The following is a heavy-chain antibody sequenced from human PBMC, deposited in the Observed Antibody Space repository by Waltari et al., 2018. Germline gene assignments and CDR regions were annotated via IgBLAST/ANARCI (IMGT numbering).Heavy chain of an antibody. Sequence: EVQLVESGGGFVQPGGSLRLSCAASGFTFSSYAMSWVRQAPGKGLEWVSAISGSGGSTYSAASVKGRFTISRDNSKNTLYLQMNSLRAEDTAVYYCAKDPTYGSGSYYNWHDAFDIWGQGTMVTVSS. CDR3: AKDPTYGSGSYYNWHDAFDI. V-gene: IGHV3-23*04. CDR2: ISGSGGST. CDR1: GFTFSSYA. D-gene: IGHD3-10*01. J-gene: IGHJ3*02.